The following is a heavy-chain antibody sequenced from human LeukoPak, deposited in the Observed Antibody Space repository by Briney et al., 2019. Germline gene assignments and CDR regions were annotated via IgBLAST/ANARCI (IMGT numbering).Heavy chain of an antibody. CDR1: GFTFSTYS. V-gene: IGHV3-48*01. J-gene: IGHJ3*02. D-gene: IGHD3-22*01. Sequence: GGSLRLSCAASGFTFSTYSMNWVRQAPGKGLEWVSYISSSSSTIYYADSVKGRFTISRDNAKSSLYLQMNSLRAEDTAVYYCARAGRYSYDSSGYYYDAFDIWGQGTMVTVSS. CDR3: ARAGRYSYDSSGYYYDAFDI. CDR2: ISSSSSTI.